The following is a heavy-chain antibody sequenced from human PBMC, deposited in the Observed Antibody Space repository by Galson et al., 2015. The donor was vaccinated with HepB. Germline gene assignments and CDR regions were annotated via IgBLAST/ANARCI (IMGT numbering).Heavy chain of an antibody. Sequence: SLRLSCAASGFTFSDYYMSWLRQAPGKGLEWLSYISSNTIYTNYADSVKGRFTISRDNVKNSMYLQMNSLRAEDTAVYYCARVADSDYGDHSHFDYWGQGTLVTVSS. CDR1: GFTFSDYY. D-gene: IGHD4-17*01. V-gene: IGHV3-11*06. CDR2: ISSNTIYT. CDR3: ARVADSDYGDHSHFDY. J-gene: IGHJ4*02.